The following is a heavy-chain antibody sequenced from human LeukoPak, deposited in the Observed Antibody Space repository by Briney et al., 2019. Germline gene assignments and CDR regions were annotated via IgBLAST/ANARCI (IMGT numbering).Heavy chain of an antibody. D-gene: IGHD3-16*01. CDR1: GYTFTSYY. CDR2: INPSGGST. J-gene: IGHJ4*02. CDR3: AIDVGELLTY. V-gene: IGHV1-46*01. Sequence: ASVKVSCKASGYTFTSYYMHWVRQAPGQGLEWMGIINPSGGSTSYAQNFQGRVTMTEDTSTDTAYMNLSSLRSEDTAVYYCAIDVGELLTYWGQGTLVTVSS.